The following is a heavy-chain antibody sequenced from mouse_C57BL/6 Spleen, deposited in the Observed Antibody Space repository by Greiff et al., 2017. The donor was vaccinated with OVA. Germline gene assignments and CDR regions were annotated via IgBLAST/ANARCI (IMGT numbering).Heavy chain of an antibody. CDR3: ARIDYGSSYDYFDY. J-gene: IGHJ2*01. Sequence: QVQLKQPGAELVKPGASVKMSCKASGYTFTSYWITWVKQRPGQGLEWIGDIYPGSGSTNYNEKFKSKATLTVDTSSSTAYMQLSSLTSEDSAVYYCARIDYGSSYDYFDYWGQGTTLTVSS. CDR1: GYTFTSYW. D-gene: IGHD1-1*01. V-gene: IGHV1-55*01. CDR2: IYPGSGST.